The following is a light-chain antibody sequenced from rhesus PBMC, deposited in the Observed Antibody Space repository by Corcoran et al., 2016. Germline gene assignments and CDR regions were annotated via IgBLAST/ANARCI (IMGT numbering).Light chain of an antibody. Sequence: DIQMTQSPSSRSASAGDRATITCRASQAITNDLAWYQKKPGKTPKLLFSEASILQGGIPSRFSGRGSGTDFSLTLNSLQSDDFATYYFQPYSPFPISFSQGSKVEHK. J-gene: IGKJ2*01. CDR1: QAITND. V-gene: IGKV1-25*01. CDR2: EAS. CDR3: QPYSPFPIS.